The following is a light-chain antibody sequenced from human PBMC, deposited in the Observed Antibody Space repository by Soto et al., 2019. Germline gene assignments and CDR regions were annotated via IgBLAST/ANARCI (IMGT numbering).Light chain of an antibody. Sequence: EIVMTQSPATLSVSPGEIATLSCRASQNIENHLAWYQQTPGQAPRLLIHGASTRATGIPTRFSGSGSETEFTLTISSLQSEDSAVYYCQQYNNWPPWTFGQGTKVDIK. V-gene: IGKV3-15*01. CDR3: QQYNNWPPWT. CDR2: GAS. CDR1: QNIENH. J-gene: IGKJ1*01.